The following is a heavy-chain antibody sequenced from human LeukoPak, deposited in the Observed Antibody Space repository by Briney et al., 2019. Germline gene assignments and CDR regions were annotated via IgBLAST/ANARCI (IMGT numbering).Heavy chain of an antibody. CDR2: INPSGSTT. J-gene: IGHJ6*03. Sequence: ASVTVSCKASGYTFTSYYMHWVRQAPGQGLEWMGIINPSGSTTTYPQKFQRRFTMTSDMSTSTVYIELTSLGSEDTAVYYCARVKGAIAARFLTGYYYMDVWGKGTTVTVSS. CDR1: GYTFTSYY. D-gene: IGHD6-6*01. CDR3: ARVKGAIAARFLTGYYYMDV. V-gene: IGHV1-46*01.